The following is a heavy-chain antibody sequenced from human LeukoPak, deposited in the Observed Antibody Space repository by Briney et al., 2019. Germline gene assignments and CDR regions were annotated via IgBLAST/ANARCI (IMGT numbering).Heavy chain of an antibody. CDR2: INHSGST. CDR1: GGSFSGYY. D-gene: IGHD2-2*01. Sequence: SETLSLTCAVYGGSFSGYYWSWIRQPPGKGLEWIGEINHSGSTNYNPSLKSRVTISVDTSKNQFSLKLSSVTAADTAVYYCARQYRYCSSTSCYWKWYYYMDVWGKGTTVTISS. V-gene: IGHV4-34*01. CDR3: ARQYRYCSSTSCYWKWYYYMDV. J-gene: IGHJ6*03.